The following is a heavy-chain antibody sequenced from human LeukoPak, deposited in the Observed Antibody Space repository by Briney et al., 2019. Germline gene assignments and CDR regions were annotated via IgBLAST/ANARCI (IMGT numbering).Heavy chain of an antibody. V-gene: IGHV1-24*01. D-gene: IGHD2-15*01. Sequence: GASVKVSCKVSGYTLTELSMHCVRQAPGKGLEWRGGLDPEDGETIYAQKSQGRGTMTEDTSTDTAYMELSSMRSEDTAVYYCARELHGYWGQGTLVTVSS. CDR2: LDPEDGET. CDR3: ARELHGY. J-gene: IGHJ4*02. CDR1: GYTLTELS.